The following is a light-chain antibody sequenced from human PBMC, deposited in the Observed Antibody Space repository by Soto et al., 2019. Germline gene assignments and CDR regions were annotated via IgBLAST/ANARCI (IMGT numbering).Light chain of an antibody. CDR2: AAS. J-gene: IGKJ4*01. CDR1: HGIGND. V-gene: IGKV1-17*01. Sequence: DIQMTQSPSSLSASVGDRVTITCRARHGIGNDLGWYQQIPGQAPRRLIYAASSLQGGVPSRFSGSGSGTEFTLTISSLQPEDFATYYCLHHNSYPLTFGGGTRVEIK. CDR3: LHHNSYPLT.